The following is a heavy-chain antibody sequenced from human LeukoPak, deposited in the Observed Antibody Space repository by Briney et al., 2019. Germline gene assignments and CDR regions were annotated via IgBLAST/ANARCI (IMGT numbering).Heavy chain of an antibody. CDR3: ARSERTHGGRLGYCSGGSCYSGFDY. CDR2: INPSDGST. J-gene: IGHJ4*02. D-gene: IGHD2-15*01. V-gene: IGHV1-46*01. Sequence: ASVKVSCKASGYTFTSYYMHWVRQAPGQGLECMGIINPSDGSTSYAQKFQGRVTMTRDTSTSTVYMELSSLRSEDTAVYYCARSERTHGGRLGYCSGGSCYSGFDYWGQGTLVTVSS. CDR1: GYTFTSYY.